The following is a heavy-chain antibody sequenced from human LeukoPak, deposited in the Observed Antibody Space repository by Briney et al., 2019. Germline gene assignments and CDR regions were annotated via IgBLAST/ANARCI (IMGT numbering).Heavy chain of an antibody. CDR3: ARSHMVRGVIDI. CDR1: GFTFSSYG. V-gene: IGHV3-30*02. CDR2: IRYDGSNK. J-gene: IGHJ3*02. D-gene: IGHD3-10*01. Sequence: GGSLRLSCAASGFTFSSYGMHWVRQAPGKGLEWVAFIRYDGSNKYYADSVKGRFTISRDNSKNTLYLQMNSLRAEDTAVYYCARSHMVRGVIDIWGLGTMVTVSS.